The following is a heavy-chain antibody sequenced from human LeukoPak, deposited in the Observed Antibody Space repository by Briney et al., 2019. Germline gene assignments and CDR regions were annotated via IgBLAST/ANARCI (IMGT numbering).Heavy chain of an antibody. D-gene: IGHD3-22*01. V-gene: IGHV3-9*01. CDR2: ISWNSGSI. CDR1: GFTFDDYA. CDR3: AKGYDSSGYYMDY. Sequence: PGGSLRLPCAASGFTFDDYAMHWVRQAPGKGLEWVSGISWNSGSIGYADSVKGRFTISRDNAKNSLYLQMNSLRAEDTALYYCAKGYDSSGYYMDYWGQGTLVTVSS. J-gene: IGHJ4*02.